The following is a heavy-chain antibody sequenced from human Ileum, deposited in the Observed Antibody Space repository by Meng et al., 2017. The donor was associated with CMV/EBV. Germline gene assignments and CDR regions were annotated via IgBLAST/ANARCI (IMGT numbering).Heavy chain of an antibody. D-gene: IGHD2-15*01. J-gene: IGHJ4*02. CDR3: ARGDIESRRRPFDY. CDR2: IYYSGSH. V-gene: IGHV4-59*01. CDR1: GGSISNYS. Sequence: SETLSLTCTVSGGSISNYSWSWIRQPPGKGLGWIGYIYYSGSHNYNPSLKSRVSISVDPSRNQFSLRLISVTAADGPVFYWARGDIESRRRPFDYWGQGTLVTVSS.